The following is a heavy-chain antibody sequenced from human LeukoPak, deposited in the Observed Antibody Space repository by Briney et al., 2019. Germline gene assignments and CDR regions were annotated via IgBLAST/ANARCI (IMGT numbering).Heavy chain of an antibody. Sequence: GGSLRLSCAASGFTFSSYEMNWVRQAPGKGLEWVSYISSSGSTIYYADSVKGRFTISRDNAKNSLYLQMNSLRAEDTAVYYCARLVAVAGNRYFDYWGQGTLVTVSS. J-gene: IGHJ4*02. D-gene: IGHD6-19*01. CDR3: ARLVAVAGNRYFDY. CDR1: GFTFSSYE. CDR2: ISSSGSTI. V-gene: IGHV3-48*03.